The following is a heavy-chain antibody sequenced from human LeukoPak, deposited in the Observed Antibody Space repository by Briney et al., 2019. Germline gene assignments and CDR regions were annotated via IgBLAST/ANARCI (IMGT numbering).Heavy chain of an antibody. CDR2: ISSSSSYI. V-gene: IGHV3-21*01. Sequence: PGGSLRLSCAASGFTFSSYSMNWVRQAPGKGLEWVSSISSSSSYIYYADSVKGRFTISRDNAKNSLYLQMNSLRAEDTAVYYCARTRVAVQIWFAFDIWGQGTLVTVSS. J-gene: IGHJ3*02. D-gene: IGHD5-18*01. CDR3: ARTRVAVQIWFAFDI. CDR1: GFTFSSYS.